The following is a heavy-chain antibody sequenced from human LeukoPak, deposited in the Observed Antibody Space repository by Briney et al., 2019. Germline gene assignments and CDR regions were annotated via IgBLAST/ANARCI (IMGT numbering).Heavy chain of an antibody. CDR3: ATDLGVYYDSSGLNNY. V-gene: IGHV1-24*01. J-gene: IGHJ4*02. Sequence: ASVKVSCKVSGYTLTELSMHWVRQAPGKGLEWMGGFDPEDGETIYAQKFQGRVTMTEDTSTDTAYMELSSLRSEDTAVYYCATDLGVYYDSSGLNNYWGQGTLVTVSS. CDR1: GYTLTELS. D-gene: IGHD3-22*01. CDR2: FDPEDGET.